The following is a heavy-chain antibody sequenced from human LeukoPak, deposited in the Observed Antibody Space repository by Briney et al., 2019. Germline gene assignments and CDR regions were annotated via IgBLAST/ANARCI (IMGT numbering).Heavy chain of an antibody. CDR2: IYTSGST. Sequence: SETLSLTCTVSGGSISSYYWSWIRQPAGKGLEWIGRIYTSGSTNYNPSLKSRVTMSVDTSKNQFSLKLSSVTAAGTAVYYCAREAEYYYDSSGYYYYFDYWGQGTLVTVSS. CDR3: AREAEYYYDSSGYYYYFDY. V-gene: IGHV4-4*07. D-gene: IGHD3-22*01. J-gene: IGHJ4*02. CDR1: GGSISSYY.